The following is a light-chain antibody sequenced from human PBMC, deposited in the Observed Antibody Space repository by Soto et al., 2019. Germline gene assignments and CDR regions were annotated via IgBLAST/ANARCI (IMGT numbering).Light chain of an antibody. CDR3: QQYNNLPRT. Sequence: EIVLTMSPVTLSLSPGERATLSCRASQSVTSYLAWYQQRPGQAPRLLIYDASRRATGIPARFSGSGSGTEFTLTINSLQSEDFAGYYSQQYNNLPRTFGQGTKVDI. CDR1: QSVTSY. CDR2: DAS. J-gene: IGKJ1*01. V-gene: IGKV3D-15*01.